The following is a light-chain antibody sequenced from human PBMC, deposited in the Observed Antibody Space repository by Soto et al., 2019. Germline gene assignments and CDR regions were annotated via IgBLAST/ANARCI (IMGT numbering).Light chain of an antibody. V-gene: IGKV3-20*01. Sequence: EIVMTQSPGTLSLSPGEGATLSCRASQSVTSSNLAWYQQKPGQAPRLLIYDASIRASGIPDRFSGSGSGTDFILTISRLEPEDFAVYYCQQYGTSPVTFGQGTKLEIK. CDR3: QQYGTSPVT. CDR1: QSVTSSN. J-gene: IGKJ2*01. CDR2: DAS.